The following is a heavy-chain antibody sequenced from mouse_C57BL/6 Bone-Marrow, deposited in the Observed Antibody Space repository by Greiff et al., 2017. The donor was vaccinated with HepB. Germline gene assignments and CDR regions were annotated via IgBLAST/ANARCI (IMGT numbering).Heavy chain of an antibody. CDR2: IDPSDSYT. Sequence: VQLQQSGAELVKPGASVKLSCKASGYTFTSYWMQWVKQRPGQGLEWIGEIDPSDSYTNYNQKFKGKATLTVDTSSSTAYMQLSSLTSEDSAVYYCARGGDGYYWYFDVWGTGTTVTVSS. D-gene: IGHD2-3*01. V-gene: IGHV1-50*01. J-gene: IGHJ1*03. CDR1: GYTFTSYW. CDR3: ARGGDGYYWYFDV.